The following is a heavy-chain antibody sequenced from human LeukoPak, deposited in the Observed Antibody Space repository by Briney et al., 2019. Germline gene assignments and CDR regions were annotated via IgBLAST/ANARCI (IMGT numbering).Heavy chain of an antibody. Sequence: ASVKVSCKASGYTFSDFYMHWVRQAPGQGLEWMGGIIPIFGTASYAQKFQGRVTITADESTSTAYMELSSLRSEDTAVYYCARSREYYYGSGSYLAPGAFDIWGQGTMVTVSS. CDR2: IIPIFGTA. CDR3: ARSREYYYGSGSYLAPGAFDI. D-gene: IGHD3-10*01. V-gene: IGHV1-69*13. J-gene: IGHJ3*02. CDR1: GYTFSDFY.